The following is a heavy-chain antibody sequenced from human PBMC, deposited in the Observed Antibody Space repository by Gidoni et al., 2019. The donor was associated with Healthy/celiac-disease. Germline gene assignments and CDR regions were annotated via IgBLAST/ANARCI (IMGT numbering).Heavy chain of an antibody. CDR2: IWYDGSNK. J-gene: IGHJ6*02. CDR1: GFTFSSYG. D-gene: IGHD3-10*01. Sequence: QVQLVESGGGVVQPGRSLRLSCAASGFTFSSYGMHWVRQAPGKGLEWVAVIWYDGSNKYYADSVKGRFTISRDNSKNTLYLQMNSLRAEDTAVYYCARELMVRGVTRYYYYGMDVWGQGTTVTVSS. CDR3: ARELMVRGVTRYYYYGMDV. V-gene: IGHV3-33*01.